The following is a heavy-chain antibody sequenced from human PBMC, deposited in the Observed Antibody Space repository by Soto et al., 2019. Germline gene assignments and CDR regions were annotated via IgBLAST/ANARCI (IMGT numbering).Heavy chain of an antibody. D-gene: IGHD4-17*01. CDR2: ISGSGDST. CDR1: GFTFSSYA. J-gene: IGHJ6*02. V-gene: IGHV3-23*01. Sequence: EVQVLESGGGLVQPGGSLRLSCAAPGFTFSSYAMSWVRQAPGKGLEWVSAISGSGDSTRYADSVQGRFTISRDTSKHTLYLQMNSLRAEDTAVYYCAKFYYGDYSYYYYGMDVWGQGTTVTVSS. CDR3: AKFYYGDYSYYYYGMDV.